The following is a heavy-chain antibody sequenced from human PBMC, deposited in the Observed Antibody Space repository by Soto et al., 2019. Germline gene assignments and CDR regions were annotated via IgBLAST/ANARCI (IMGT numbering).Heavy chain of an antibody. J-gene: IGHJ6*02. CDR3: ARGYYDILTGYPRYYGMDV. CDR1: GFTFSSYG. V-gene: IGHV3-33*01. Sequence: QVQLVESGGGVVQPGRSLRLSCAASGFTFSSYGMHWVRQAPGKGLEWVAVIWYDGSNKYYADSVKGRFTISRDNSKNTLYLQMNSLRAEDTAVYYCARGYYDILTGYPRYYGMDVWGQGTTGTVSS. CDR2: IWYDGSNK. D-gene: IGHD3-9*01.